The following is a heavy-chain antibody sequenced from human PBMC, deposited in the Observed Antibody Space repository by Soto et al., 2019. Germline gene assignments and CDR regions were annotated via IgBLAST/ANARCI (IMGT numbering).Heavy chain of an antibody. Sequence: PGRPLRLPYTSSVFTFRSYGMGWVRKAPGKVLEWVSSISSSSSYIYYADSVKGRFTISRDNTKNSLYLQMNSLRAEDTAVYYCARDLYYFDYWGQGTLVTVSS. CDR2: ISSSSSYI. J-gene: IGHJ4*02. CDR3: ARDLYYFDY. CDR1: VFTFRSYG. V-gene: IGHV3-21*01.